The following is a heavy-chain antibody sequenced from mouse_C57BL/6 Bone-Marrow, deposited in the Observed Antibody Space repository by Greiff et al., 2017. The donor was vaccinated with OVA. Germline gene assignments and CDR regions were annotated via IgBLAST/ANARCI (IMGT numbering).Heavy chain of an antibody. D-gene: IGHD2-1*01. CDR2: INSDGGST. J-gene: IGHJ4*01. CDR1: EYEFPSHD. CDR3: ARRGVTSYYYAMDY. Sequence: EVKVVESGGGLVQPGESLKLSCESNEYEFPSHDMSWVRKTPEKRLELVAAINSDGGSTYYPDTMERRFIISRDNTKKTLYLQMSSLRSEDTALYYCARRGVTSYYYAMDYWGQGTSVTVSS. V-gene: IGHV5-2*01.